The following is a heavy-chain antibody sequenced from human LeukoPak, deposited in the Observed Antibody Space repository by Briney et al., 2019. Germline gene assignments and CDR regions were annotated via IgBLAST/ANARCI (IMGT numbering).Heavy chain of an antibody. CDR2: IYYSGST. Sequence: SETLSLTCTVSGNSISSGDYYWSWIRQPAGKGLEWIGYIYYSGSTNYNPSLKSRVTISVDTSKNQFSLKLSSVTAADTAVYYCARAMGYYYYMDVWGKGTTVTVSS. D-gene: IGHD5-24*01. CDR3: ARAMGYYYYMDV. J-gene: IGHJ6*03. V-gene: IGHV4-61*10. CDR1: GNSISSGDYY.